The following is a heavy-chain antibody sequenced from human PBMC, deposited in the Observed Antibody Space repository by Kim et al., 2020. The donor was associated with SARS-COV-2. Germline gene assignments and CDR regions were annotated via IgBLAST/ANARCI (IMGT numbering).Heavy chain of an antibody. D-gene: IGHD6-25*01. J-gene: IGHJ4*02. Sequence: GGSTYYADSVKGRFTISRDNSKNTLYLQMNSLRAEDTAVYYCANGYRFDYWGQGTLVTVSS. V-gene: IGHV3-23*01. CDR2: GGST. CDR3: ANGYRFDY.